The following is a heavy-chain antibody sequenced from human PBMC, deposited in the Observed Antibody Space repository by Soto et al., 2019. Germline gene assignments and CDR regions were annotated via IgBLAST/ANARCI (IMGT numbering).Heavy chain of an antibody. CDR1: GYGFTTYY. CDR3: ARGISGTYTALDF. CDR2: INPNGGAT. V-gene: IGHV1-46*01. Sequence: ASVKVSCKASGYGFTTYYLHWVRQAPGQGLEWMGMINPNGGATTYAQKFQGRVTMTTDTSTSTVYMELSSLRFHDTAVYYCARGISGTYTALDFWGQGALVTVSS. D-gene: IGHD1-26*01. J-gene: IGHJ4*02.